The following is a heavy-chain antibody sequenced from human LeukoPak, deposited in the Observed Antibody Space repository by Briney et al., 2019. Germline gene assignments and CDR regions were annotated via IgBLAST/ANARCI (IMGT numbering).Heavy chain of an antibody. CDR2: IYDSGST. J-gene: IGHJ4*02. D-gene: IGHD2-21*02. CDR1: GGSISSYY. CDR3: AGDSSGGDLIFDY. Sequence: SETLSLTCTVSGGSISSYYWSWIRQHPGKALEWIGYIYDSGSTYCNPSLKSRVTISIDTSKNHFSLKLSSVTAADTAVYYCAGDSSGGDLIFDYWGQGTLVTVSS. V-gene: IGHV4-59*06.